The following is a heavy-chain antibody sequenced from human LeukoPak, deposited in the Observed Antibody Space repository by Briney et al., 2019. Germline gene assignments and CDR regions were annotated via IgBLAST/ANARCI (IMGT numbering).Heavy chain of an antibody. Sequence: SATLSLTCTVSGGSISSNYWSWIRQPPGKGPEGIGYVYYSGSTNYNPSLKRRVTISVDTSQNQFSLKLSSVTAADTAVYYCAKHLTNAYYDMIWFDPWGQGTLVTVSS. CDR1: GGSISSNY. V-gene: IGHV4-59*01. J-gene: IGHJ5*02. CDR2: VYYSGST. CDR3: AKHLTNAYYDMIWFDP. D-gene: IGHD3-16*01.